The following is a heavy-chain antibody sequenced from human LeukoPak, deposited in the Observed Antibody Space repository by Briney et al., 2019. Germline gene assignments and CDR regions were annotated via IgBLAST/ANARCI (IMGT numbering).Heavy chain of an antibody. J-gene: IGHJ6*02. CDR3: ARDSVQLWPYPPTDV. CDR1: GYTFTSYG. CDR2: ISAYNGNT. Sequence: ASVKVSCKASGYTFTSYGISWVRQAPGQGLEWMGWISAYNGNTNYAQKFQGRVTMTTDTSTSTAYMELRSLRPDDTAVYYCARDSVQLWPYPPTDVWGQGTTVTVSS. D-gene: IGHD5-18*01. V-gene: IGHV1-18*01.